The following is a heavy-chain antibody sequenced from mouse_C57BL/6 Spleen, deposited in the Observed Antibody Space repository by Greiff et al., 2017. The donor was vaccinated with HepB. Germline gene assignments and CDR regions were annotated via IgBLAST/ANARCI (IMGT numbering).Heavy chain of an antibody. J-gene: IGHJ2*01. CDR3: ARDLGKTGYFDY. Sequence: EVQLVESGGGLVKPGGSLKLSCAASGFTFSSYAMSWVRQTPEKRLEWVATISDGGSYTYYPDNVKGRFTISRDNAKNNLYLQMSHLKSEDTAMYYCARDLGKTGYFDYWGQGTTLTVSS. V-gene: IGHV5-4*01. CDR1: GFTFSSYA. D-gene: IGHD4-1*01. CDR2: ISDGGSYT.